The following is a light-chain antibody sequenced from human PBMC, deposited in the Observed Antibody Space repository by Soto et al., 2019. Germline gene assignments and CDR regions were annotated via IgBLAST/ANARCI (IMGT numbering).Light chain of an antibody. V-gene: IGLV2-14*01. CDR1: SSDVGGYNY. CDR2: EVS. Sequence: QSALTQPASVSGSHGQSITISCTGTSSDVGGYNYVSWYQQHPGKAPKLMIYEVSNRPSGVSNRFSGSKSGNTASLTISGLQAEDEADYYCSSYTGSSTPVFCGGSKLTV. J-gene: IGLJ3*02. CDR3: SSYTGSSTPV.